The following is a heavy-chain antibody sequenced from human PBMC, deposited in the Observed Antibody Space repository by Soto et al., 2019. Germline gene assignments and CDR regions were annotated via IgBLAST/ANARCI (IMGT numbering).Heavy chain of an antibody. CDR2: IDSDGRAT. Sequence: GGSLRLSCVASGFTFTTYWMHWVRQIPGKGLVWVSGIDSDGRATSYADSVEGRFTLSRDNAKNMLFLQMNSLTHDDTALYYCPRGGILTAVNFDFRRQGTLVTVSS. V-gene: IGHV3-74*01. CDR1: GFTFTTYW. CDR3: PRGGILTAVNFDF. D-gene: IGHD3-9*01. J-gene: IGHJ4*02.